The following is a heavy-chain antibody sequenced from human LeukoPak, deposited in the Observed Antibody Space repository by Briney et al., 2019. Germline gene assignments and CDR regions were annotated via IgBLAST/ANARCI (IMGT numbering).Heavy chain of an antibody. J-gene: IGHJ5*02. Sequence: SETLSLTCTVSGGPISSYYWSWIRQPPGKGLEWIGYIYHSGSTNYNPSLKSRVTISIDSSKNQFSLKLSSVTAADTAVYYCARERKIVGALNWFDPWGQGTLVTVSS. CDR2: IYHSGST. V-gene: IGHV4-59*12. CDR3: ARERKIVGALNWFDP. CDR1: GGPISSYY. D-gene: IGHD1-26*01.